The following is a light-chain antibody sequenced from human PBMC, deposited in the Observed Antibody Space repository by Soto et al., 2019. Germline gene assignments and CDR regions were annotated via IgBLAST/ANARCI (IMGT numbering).Light chain of an antibody. V-gene: IGKV1-5*01. CDR3: QQYNSYSRT. J-gene: IGKJ1*01. CDR2: KAS. Sequence: IQMTQSPAAVSGCVGDRVTMTGRASQDINSWLAWYQQKPGLAPKLLIYKASSLQGGVPSRFSGSRSGTDFTLTISSLQPDDFATYCCQQYNSYSRTFGQGTKVDIK. CDR1: QDINSW.